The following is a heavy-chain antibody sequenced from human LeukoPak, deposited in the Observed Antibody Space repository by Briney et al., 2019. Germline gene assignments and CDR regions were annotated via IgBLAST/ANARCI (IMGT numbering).Heavy chain of an antibody. CDR3: ASLGSPDDYYGMDV. J-gene: IGHJ6*02. CDR1: GGSISSSSYD. Sequence: SETLSLTCTVSGGSISSSSYDWGWIRQPPGKGLEWIGSIYYSGSTYYNPSLKSRFTISVDTSKNHFSLKLSSVTAADTAVYYCASLGSPDDYYGMDVWGQGTTVTVSS. D-gene: IGHD1-14*01. V-gene: IGHV4-39*02. CDR2: IYYSGST.